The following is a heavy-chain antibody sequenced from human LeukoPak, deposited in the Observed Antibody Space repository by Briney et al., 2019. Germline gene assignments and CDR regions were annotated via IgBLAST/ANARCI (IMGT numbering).Heavy chain of an antibody. J-gene: IGHJ6*02. CDR3: ARDLYYDFWSDRDRPPYYYYGMDV. CDR1: GGSFSGYY. Sequence: SSETLSLTCAVYGGSFSGYYWSWIRQPPGKGLEWIGEINHSGSTNYNPSLKSRVTISVDTSKNQFSLKLSSVTAADTAVYYCARDLYYDFWSDRDRPPYYYYGMDVRGQGTTVTVSS. CDR2: INHSGST. V-gene: IGHV4-34*01. D-gene: IGHD3-3*01.